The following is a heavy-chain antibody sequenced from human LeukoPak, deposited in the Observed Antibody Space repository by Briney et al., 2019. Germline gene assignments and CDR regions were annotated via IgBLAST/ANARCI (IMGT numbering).Heavy chain of an antibody. D-gene: IGHD3-10*01. CDR1: GGSISSSSYY. J-gene: IGHJ4*02. Sequence: SETLSLTCTVSGGSISSSSYYWGWIRQPPGKGLEWIGSIYYSGSTYYNPSLKSRVTISVDTSKNQFSLKLSSVTAADTAVYYCARAGGSGSYTIYYFDYWGQGTLVTVSS. CDR3: ARAGGSGSYTIYYFDY. CDR2: IYYSGST. V-gene: IGHV4-39*07.